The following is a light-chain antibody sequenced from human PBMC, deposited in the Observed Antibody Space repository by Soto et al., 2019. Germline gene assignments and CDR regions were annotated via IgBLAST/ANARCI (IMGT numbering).Light chain of an antibody. CDR3: QQSYITPYT. Sequence: DIQMTQSPSSLSASVGDRVTTTCRASQSLSSHLHWYQEKPGKAPKLLIYSAYNLESGVPSRFSGSGSGTDFTLTISSLQPEDFATYYCQQSYITPYTFGQGTNLEIK. CDR1: QSLSSH. V-gene: IGKV1-39*01. CDR2: SAY. J-gene: IGKJ2*01.